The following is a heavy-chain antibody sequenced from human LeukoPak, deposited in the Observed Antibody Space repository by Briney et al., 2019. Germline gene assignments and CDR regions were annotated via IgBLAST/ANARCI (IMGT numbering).Heavy chain of an antibody. D-gene: IGHD6-19*01. CDR3: ARASSGDGASVAGTKIDY. CDR1: GYTSTSYG. V-gene: IGHV1-18*01. CDR2: ISAYNGNT. J-gene: IGHJ4*02. Sequence: ASVKVSCKASGYTSTSYGISWVRQAPGQGLEWMGWISAYNGNTNYAQKFQGRVTITADESTSTAYMELSSLRSEDTAVYYCARASSGDGASVAGTKIDYWGQGTLVTVSS.